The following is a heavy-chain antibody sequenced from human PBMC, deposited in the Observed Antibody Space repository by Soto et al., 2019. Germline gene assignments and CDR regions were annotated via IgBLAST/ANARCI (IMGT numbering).Heavy chain of an antibody. D-gene: IGHD3-3*01. V-gene: IGHV3-30*03. CDR1: GFTINRND. CDR3: ASCERFPRVGIDYALDV. J-gene: IGHJ6*02. Sequence: QVHLVESGGGVVQPGGSLRLSCAASGFTINRNDMYWVRQAPGKGLEWVAVMSFDGNHQHYADSVKGRFTISRDNSKNTLSLEMNSLRRDDTAVYYCASCERFPRVGIDYALDVWGQGTTVIVSS. CDR2: MSFDGNHQ.